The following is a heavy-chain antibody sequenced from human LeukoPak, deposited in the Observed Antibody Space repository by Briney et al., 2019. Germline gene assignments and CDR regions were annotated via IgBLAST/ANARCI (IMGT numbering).Heavy chain of an antibody. CDR2: IYYSGST. D-gene: IGHD1-1*01. J-gene: IGHJ6*03. V-gene: IGHV4-30-4*08. CDR3: ATERPEWGAYSLLEYYYMDV. Sequence: SETLSLTCTVSGGSINSGDNYWSWIRQPPGKGLEWIGYIYYSGSTYYNPSLKSRVTISVDTSKNQFPLQLSSVTAADTAVYYCATERPEWGAYSLLEYYYMDVWGKGTTVTVSS. CDR1: GGSINSGDNY.